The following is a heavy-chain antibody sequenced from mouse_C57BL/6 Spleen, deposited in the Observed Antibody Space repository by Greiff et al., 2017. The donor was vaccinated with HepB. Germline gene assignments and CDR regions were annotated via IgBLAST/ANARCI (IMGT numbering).Heavy chain of an antibody. D-gene: IGHD1-1*01. Sequence: VQLQQSGAELVKPGASVKMSCKASGYTFTSYWITWVKQRPGQGLEWIGDIYPGSGSTNYNEKFKSKATLTVDTSSSTAYMQLSSLTSEDSAVYYGARGGYYGSSYGYYAMDYWGQGTSVTVSS. CDR1: GYTFTSYW. V-gene: IGHV1-55*01. CDR2: IYPGSGST. CDR3: ARGGYYGSSYGYYAMDY. J-gene: IGHJ4*01.